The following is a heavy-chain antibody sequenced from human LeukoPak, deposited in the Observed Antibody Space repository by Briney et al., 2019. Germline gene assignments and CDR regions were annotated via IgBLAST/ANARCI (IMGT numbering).Heavy chain of an antibody. CDR1: GYTFTSYD. J-gene: IGHJ6*02. CDR3: ARISSSWYVGYYYYGMDV. D-gene: IGHD6-13*01. CDR2: MNTNSGNT. V-gene: IGHV1-8*01. Sequence: ASVKVSCKASGYTFTSYDINWVRQATGQGLEWMGWMNTNSGNTGYAQKFQGRVTMTRNTSISTAYMELSSLRSEDTAVYYCARISSSWYVGYYYYGMDVWGQGTTVTVSS.